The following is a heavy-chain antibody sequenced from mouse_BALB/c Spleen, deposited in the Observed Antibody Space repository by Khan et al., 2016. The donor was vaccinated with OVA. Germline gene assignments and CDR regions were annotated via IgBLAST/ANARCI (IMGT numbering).Heavy chain of an antibody. V-gene: IGHV5-4*02. J-gene: IGHJ3*01. CDR2: ISVGGVYT. D-gene: IGHD2-13*01. Sequence: EVELVESGGGLVKPGGSLKLSCAASGFTFSDYYMYWVRQTPEKRLEWVATISVGGVYTYYPDSVKGRFTISRVDAKNNLYLQVSSLKSEDTAMYYCARGYYGDPFSYWGQGTLVTVSA. CDR3: ARGYYGDPFSY. CDR1: GFTFSDYY.